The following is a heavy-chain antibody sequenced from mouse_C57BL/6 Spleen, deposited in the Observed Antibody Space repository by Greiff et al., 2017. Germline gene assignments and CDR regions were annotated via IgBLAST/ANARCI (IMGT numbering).Heavy chain of an antibody. CDR1: GYTFTGYW. Sequence: VKLVESGAELMKPGASVKLSCKATGYTFTGYWIEWVKQRPGHGLEWIGEILPGSGSTNYNEKFKGKATFTADTSSNTAYMQLSSLTTEDSAIYYWARRGDYYGSSSYYYAMDYWGQGTSVTVSS. V-gene: IGHV1-9*01. J-gene: IGHJ4*01. CDR2: ILPGSGST. D-gene: IGHD1-1*01. CDR3: ARRGDYYGSSSYYYAMDY.